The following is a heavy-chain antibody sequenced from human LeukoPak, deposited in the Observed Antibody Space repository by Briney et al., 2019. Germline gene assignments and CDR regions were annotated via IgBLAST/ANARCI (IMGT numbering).Heavy chain of an antibody. J-gene: IGHJ4*02. D-gene: IGHD2-15*01. CDR3: AKARYCSGGSCYSDY. V-gene: IGHV3-23*01. CDR1: GFTFSTYA. Sequence: GGSLRLSCTASGFTFSTYAMSWVRQAPGKGLEWVSGNIGSGGSTYYADSVKGRFTISRDNSKNTLYLQMNSLRAEDTAVYYCAKARYCSGGSCYSDYWGQGTLVTVSS. CDR2: NIGSGGST.